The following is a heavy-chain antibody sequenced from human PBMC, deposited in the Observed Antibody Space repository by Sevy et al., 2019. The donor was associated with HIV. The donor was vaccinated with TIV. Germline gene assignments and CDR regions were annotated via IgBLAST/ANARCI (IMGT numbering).Heavy chain of an antibody. D-gene: IGHD3-3*01. CDR3: ARAYDFWSGYSDAFDI. Sequence: GGSLRLSCAASGFTFSDYYMSWIRQAPGKGLEWVSYISSSGSTIYYADSVKGRFTISRDNAKKSLYLQMNSLRAEDTAVYYRARAYDFWSGYSDAFDIWGQGTMVTVSS. J-gene: IGHJ3*02. CDR1: GFTFSDYY. V-gene: IGHV3-11*01. CDR2: ISSSGSTI.